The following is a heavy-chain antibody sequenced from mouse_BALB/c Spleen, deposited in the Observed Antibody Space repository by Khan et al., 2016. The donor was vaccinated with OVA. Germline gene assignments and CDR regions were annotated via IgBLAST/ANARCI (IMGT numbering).Heavy chain of an antibody. CDR2: IWAGGIT. CDR1: GFSLTSSV. J-gene: IGHJ2*01. Sequence: VQLKESGPGLVAPSQSPSITCTVSGFSLTSSVVHWVLQPRGKGLEWLGVIWAGGITNYNSALIYRLSISKDNSKSQVFLKMNSLQTDDTAIYYCARLEDIWGQGTTLTVSS. CDR3: ARLEDI. V-gene: IGHV2-9*02. D-gene: IGHD1-3*01.